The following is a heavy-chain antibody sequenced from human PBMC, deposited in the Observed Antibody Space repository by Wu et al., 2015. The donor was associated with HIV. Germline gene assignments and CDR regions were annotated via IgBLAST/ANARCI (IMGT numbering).Heavy chain of an antibody. Sequence: QVQLVQSGAEVKKPGSSVKVSCKASGGTFSSYAISWVRQAPGQGLEWMGGIIPIFGTANYAQKFQGRVTITTDESTSTAYMELSSLRSEDTAVYYCARAGENCSGGSCYTSNFDYWGQGTLVTVSS. CDR3: ARAGENCSGGSCYTSNFDY. V-gene: IGHV1-69*05. CDR2: IIPIFGTA. CDR1: GGTFSSYA. D-gene: IGHD2-15*01. J-gene: IGHJ4*02.